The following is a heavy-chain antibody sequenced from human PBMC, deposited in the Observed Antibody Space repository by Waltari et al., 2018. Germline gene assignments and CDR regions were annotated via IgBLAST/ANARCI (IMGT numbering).Heavy chain of an antibody. CDR2: ISGSGGST. CDR1: GFTFSSYA. V-gene: IGHV3-23*01. D-gene: IGHD1-20*01. J-gene: IGHJ4*02. Sequence: EVQLLESGGGLVQPGGSLSLSCAASGFTFSSYAMSWVRQPPGKGLEWVSAISGSGGSTYYADSVKGRFTISRDNSKNTLYLQMNSLRAEDTAVYYCAKGDNWNDGNPEDYWGQGTLVTVSS. CDR3: AKGDNWNDGNPEDY.